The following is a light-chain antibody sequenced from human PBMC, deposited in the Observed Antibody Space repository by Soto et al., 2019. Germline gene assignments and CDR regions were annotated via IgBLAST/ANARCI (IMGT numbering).Light chain of an antibody. CDR3: RSYTSSSTWV. Sequence: QSALTQPASVSGSPGQSITISCTGTSSDVGGFNYVSWYQQHPGKAPKLMIYDVSNRTSGVSNRFSGSKSGTTASLTISGLHADDEDDYCCRSYTSSSTWVFGGGTQLTVL. V-gene: IGLV2-14*03. CDR2: DVS. CDR1: SSDVGGFNY. J-gene: IGLJ3*02.